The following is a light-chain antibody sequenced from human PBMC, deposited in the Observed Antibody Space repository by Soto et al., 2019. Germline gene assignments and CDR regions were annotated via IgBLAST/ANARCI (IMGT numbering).Light chain of an antibody. CDR3: LSYTSSTTYV. J-gene: IGLJ1*01. CDR1: SSDVGAYNS. CDR2: DVS. Sequence: QSALAQPASVSGSPGQSITIYCTGTSSDVGAYNSVSWYLQPPGKAPKLVIFDVSDRPSGVSNRCSGSKSGNTASLTISGLQPEDEADYYCLSYTSSTTYVFGTGTKLTVL. V-gene: IGLV2-14*01.